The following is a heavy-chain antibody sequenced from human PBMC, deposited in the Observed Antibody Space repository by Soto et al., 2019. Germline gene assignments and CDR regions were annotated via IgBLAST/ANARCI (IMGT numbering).Heavy chain of an antibody. CDR3: ATTGDRDYDRSCYYYAPLTFHY. CDR1: GGSISSGGYY. J-gene: IGHJ4*01. Sequence: QVQLQESGPGLVKPSQTLSLTCTVSGGSISSGGYYWNWIRQHPGKGLEWIGYIYYSGSTYYNPSRKSRVTISVDPSKNQFSLKMTSVTAADTAVYYCATTGDRDYDRSCYYYAPLTFHYWGQGTLVTVSS. D-gene: IGHD3-22*01. V-gene: IGHV4-31*03. CDR2: IYYSGST.